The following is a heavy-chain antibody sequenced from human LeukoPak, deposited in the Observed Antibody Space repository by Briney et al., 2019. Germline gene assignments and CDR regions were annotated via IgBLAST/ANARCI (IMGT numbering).Heavy chain of an antibody. CDR2: ISYDGSNK. CDR3: ARMTTVGSHY. V-gene: IGHV3-30*04. CDR1: RFTFSRYA. D-gene: IGHD4-17*01. J-gene: IGHJ4*02. Sequence: GGSLRLSCAASRFTFSRYAMHWVRQAPGKGLEWVAVISYDGSNKYYADSVKGRFTISRDNSKNTLYLQMNSLRAEDTAVYYCARMTTVGSHYWGQGTLVTVSS.